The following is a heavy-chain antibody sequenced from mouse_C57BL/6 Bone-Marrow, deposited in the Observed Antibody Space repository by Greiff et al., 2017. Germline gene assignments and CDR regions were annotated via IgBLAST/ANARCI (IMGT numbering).Heavy chain of an antibody. CDR3: TRAIYYGSSPDH. V-gene: IGHV1-15*01. Sequence: QVQLQQSGAELVRPGASVTLSCKASGYTFTDYEMHWVKQTPVHGLVWIGAIDPETGGTASNQKFKGKAILTADKSSSTAYMELRSLTSAASAVFLWTRAIYYGSSPDHRGQGTTLTVSS. CDR2: IDPETGGT. J-gene: IGHJ2*01. D-gene: IGHD1-1*01. CDR1: GYTFTDYE.